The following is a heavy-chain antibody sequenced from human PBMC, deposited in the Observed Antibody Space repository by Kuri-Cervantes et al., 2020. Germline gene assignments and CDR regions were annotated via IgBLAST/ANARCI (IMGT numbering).Heavy chain of an antibody. CDR1: GYTFRSYG. CDR3: ARDASDINGWYGHDY. V-gene: IGHV1-18*01. J-gene: IGHJ4*02. CDR2: ISAYNGNT. D-gene: IGHD6-19*01. Sequence: ASVKVSCKASGYTFRSYGISWVRQAPGQGLEWMGWISAYNGNTNYAQKLQGRVTMTTDASTTTAYMELRSLRSDDTAVYYCARDASDINGWYGHDYWGQGTLVTVSS.